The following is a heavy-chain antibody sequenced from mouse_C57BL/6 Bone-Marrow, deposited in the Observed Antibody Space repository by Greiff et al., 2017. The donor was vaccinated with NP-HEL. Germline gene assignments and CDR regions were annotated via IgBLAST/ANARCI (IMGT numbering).Heavy chain of an antibody. CDR1: GFTFSDYY. D-gene: IGHD2-1*01. Sequence: VMLVESEGGLVQPGSSMKLSCTASGFTFSDYYMAWVRQVPEKGLEWVANINYDGSSTYYLDSLKSRFIISRDNAKNILYLQMSSLKSEDTATYYCARVRGNYVPYWYFDVWGTGTTVTVSS. V-gene: IGHV5-16*01. J-gene: IGHJ1*03. CDR2: INYDGSST. CDR3: ARVRGNYVPYWYFDV.